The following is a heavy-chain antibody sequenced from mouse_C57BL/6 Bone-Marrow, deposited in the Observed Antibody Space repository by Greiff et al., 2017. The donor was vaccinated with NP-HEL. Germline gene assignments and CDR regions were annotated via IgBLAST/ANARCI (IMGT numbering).Heavy chain of an antibody. D-gene: IGHD2-4*01. V-gene: IGHV1-22*01. CDR1: GYTFTDYN. CDR2: INPNNGGT. CDR3: ARSPHLYDSFHFDY. Sequence: EVKLMESGPELVKPGASVKMSCKASGYTFTDYNMHWVKQSHGKSLEWIGYINPNNGGTSYNQKFKGKATLTVNKSSSTAYMELRSLTSEDSAVYYCARSPHLYDSFHFDYWGQGTTLTVSS. J-gene: IGHJ2*01.